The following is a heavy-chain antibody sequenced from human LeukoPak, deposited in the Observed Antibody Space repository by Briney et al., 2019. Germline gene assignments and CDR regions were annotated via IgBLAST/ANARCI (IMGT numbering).Heavy chain of an antibody. V-gene: IGHV4-61*01. CDR3: GWWPGV. CDR2: ISSSGST. J-gene: IGHJ4*02. D-gene: IGHD2-15*01. Sequence: SETLSLTCTVSGDSVSSGSYLWNWIRQPPGKGLEWIGYISSSGSTNFNPSLKTRVTTSRDTSKNQFSLNLNSVTAADTAVYYCGWWPGVWGQGTLVTVSS. CDR1: GDSVSSGSYL.